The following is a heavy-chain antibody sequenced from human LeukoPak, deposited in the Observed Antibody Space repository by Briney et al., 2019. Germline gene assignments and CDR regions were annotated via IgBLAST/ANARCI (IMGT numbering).Heavy chain of an antibody. CDR3: AGPNLYSSSWFTGSYYYYYMDV. V-gene: IGHV1-69*13. D-gene: IGHD6-13*01. CDR1: GGTFSSYA. Sequence: WASVKVSCKASGGTFSSYAISWVRQAPGQGLEWMGGIIPIFGTANYAQKFQGRVTITADESTSTAYMELSSLRSEDTAVYYCAGPNLYSSSWFTGSYYYYYMDVWGKGTTVTVSS. J-gene: IGHJ6*03. CDR2: IIPIFGTA.